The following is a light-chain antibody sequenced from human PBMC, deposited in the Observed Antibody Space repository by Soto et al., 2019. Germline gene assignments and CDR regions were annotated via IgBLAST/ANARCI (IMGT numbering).Light chain of an antibody. CDR2: AAS. V-gene: IGKV1-6*01. CDR1: QDIGND. Sequence: DRVTITCQASQDIGNDLGWYQQRPGEAPELLLYAASTLRSGVPSRFSGRGSGTQFALTINNLQPEDSATYFCLQDHNYPWTFGQGTKVEI. J-gene: IGKJ1*01. CDR3: LQDHNYPWT.